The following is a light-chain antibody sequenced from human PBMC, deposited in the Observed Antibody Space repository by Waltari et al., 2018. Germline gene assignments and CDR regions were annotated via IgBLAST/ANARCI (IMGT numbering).Light chain of an antibody. CDR1: QSVSSSY. V-gene: IGKV3-20*01. CDR3: QQYGSSPLT. CDR2: GAS. Sequence: SVLTQPPGPQPLSPGERATLSCRPSQSVSSSYLAWYQQKPGQAPRLLIYGASSRATGIPDRFSGSGSGTDFTLTISRLEPEDFAVYYCQQYGSSPLTFGQGTRLEIK. J-gene: IGKJ5*01.